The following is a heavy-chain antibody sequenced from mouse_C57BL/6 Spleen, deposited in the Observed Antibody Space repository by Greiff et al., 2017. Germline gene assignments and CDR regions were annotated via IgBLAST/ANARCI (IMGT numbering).Heavy chain of an antibody. D-gene: IGHD2-4*01. V-gene: IGHV1-80*01. J-gene: IGHJ4*01. CDR3: ARENYDYDLYYALDY. CDR1: GYAFSSYW. Sequence: QVQLQQSGAELVKPGASVKISCTASGYAFSSYWMNWVKQRPGKGLEWIGLIYPGDGDTNYNGKFKGKATLTADKSSSTTDMQLSSLSSEDSTVYFCARENYDYDLYYALDYWGQGTTLTVSS. CDR2: IYPGDGDT.